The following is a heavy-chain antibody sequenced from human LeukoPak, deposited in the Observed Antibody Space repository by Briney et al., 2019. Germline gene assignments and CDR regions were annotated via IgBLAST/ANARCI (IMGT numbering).Heavy chain of an antibody. CDR3: ASLPDFYYFYMDV. CDR1: TGSISSYF. CDR2: IYSNGNT. Sequence: PSETLSLTCTVSTGSISSYFWGWIRQPPGKGLEWIGYIYSNGNTSYNPSLKSRVTISIDTSKKQFSLKLSSVTAADTAVYYCASLPDFYYFYMDVWGKGTTVTVSS. J-gene: IGHJ6*03. V-gene: IGHV4-4*09.